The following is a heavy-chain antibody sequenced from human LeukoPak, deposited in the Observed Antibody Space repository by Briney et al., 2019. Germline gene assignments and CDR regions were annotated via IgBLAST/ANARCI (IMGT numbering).Heavy chain of an antibody. J-gene: IGHJ4*01. CDR3: AIPGYSSSWTFFDY. D-gene: IGHD6-13*01. Sequence: GRSLRLSCAASGFTFSSYAMHWVRQAPGKGLEWVAVISYDGSNKYYADSVKGRFTISRDNSKNTLYLQMNSLRAEDTAVYYCAIPGYSSSWTFFDYWGQEPWSPSPQ. V-gene: IGHV3-30-3*01. CDR2: ISYDGSNK. CDR1: GFTFSSYA.